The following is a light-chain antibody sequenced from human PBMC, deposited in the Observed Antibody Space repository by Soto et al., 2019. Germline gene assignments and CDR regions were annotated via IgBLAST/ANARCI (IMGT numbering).Light chain of an antibody. V-gene: IGLV1-44*01. Sequence: QSVLTQPPSASGTPGQRVTISCSGSSSNIGSNTVNWYQQLPGTAPKLLIYSNNQRPSGVPDRFSGSKSGTSASLAISGLESEEGYDYYCAAWDDSLKGVVFGGGTTLTVL. CDR1: SSNIGSNT. J-gene: IGLJ2*01. CDR3: AAWDDSLKGVV. CDR2: SNN.